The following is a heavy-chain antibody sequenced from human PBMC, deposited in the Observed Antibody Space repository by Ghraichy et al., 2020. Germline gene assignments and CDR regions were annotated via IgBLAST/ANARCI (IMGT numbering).Heavy chain of an antibody. V-gene: IGHV1-46*01. CDR1: GYTFTSYY. J-gene: IGHJ4*02. CDR3: ARARYYYDSSGYLESFDY. Sequence: ASVKVSCKASGYTFTSYYMHWVRQAPGQGLEWMGIINPSGGSTSYAQKFQGRVTMTRDTSTSTVYMELSSLRSEDTAVYYCARARYYYDSSGYLESFDYWGQGTLVTVSS. D-gene: IGHD3-22*01. CDR2: INPSGGST.